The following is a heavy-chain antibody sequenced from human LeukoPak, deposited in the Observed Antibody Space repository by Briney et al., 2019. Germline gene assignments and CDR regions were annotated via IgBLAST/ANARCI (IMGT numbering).Heavy chain of an antibody. CDR1: GFTFSSYA. D-gene: IGHD3-22*01. CDR2: ISGSGGST. Sequence: HPGGSLRLSCAASGFTFSSYAMSWVRQAPGKGLEWVSAISGSGGSTYYADSVKGRFTISRDNSKNTLYLQMNSLRAEDTAVYYCAKTTYYYDSSGYHFGGFDYLGQGTLVTVSS. J-gene: IGHJ4*02. CDR3: AKTTYYYDSSGYHFGGFDY. V-gene: IGHV3-23*01.